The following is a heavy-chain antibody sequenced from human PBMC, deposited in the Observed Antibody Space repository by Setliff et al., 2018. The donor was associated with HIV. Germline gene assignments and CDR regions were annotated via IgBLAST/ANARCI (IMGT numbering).Heavy chain of an antibody. CDR2: INPSGGST. D-gene: IGHD6-6*01. CDR3: ARGGRQLLPLSYSSSSPVFDY. J-gene: IGHJ4*02. Sequence: ASVKVSCKASGYTFTSYYMHRVRQAPGQGLEWMGIINPSGGSTSYAQKFQGRVTMTRDTSTSTVYMELSSLRSEDTAVYYCARGGRQLLPLSYSSSSPVFDYWGQGTLVTVSS. V-gene: IGHV1-46*01. CDR1: GYTFTSYY.